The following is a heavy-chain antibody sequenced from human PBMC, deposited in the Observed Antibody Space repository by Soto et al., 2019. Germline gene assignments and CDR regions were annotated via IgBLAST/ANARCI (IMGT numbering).Heavy chain of an antibody. CDR2: IYYSGST. J-gene: IGHJ6*02. Sequence: SLTCTVSGGSISSYYWSWIRQPPGKGLEWIGYIYYSGSTNYNPSLKSRVTISVDTSKNQFSLKLSSVTAADTAVYYCARAPLAMDVWGQGTTVTVSS. CDR3: ARAPLAMDV. CDR1: GGSISSYY. V-gene: IGHV4-59*01. D-gene: IGHD6-13*01.